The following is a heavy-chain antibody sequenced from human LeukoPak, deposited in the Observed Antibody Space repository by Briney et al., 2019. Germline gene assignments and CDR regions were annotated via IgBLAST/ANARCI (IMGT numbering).Heavy chain of an antibody. J-gene: IGHJ4*02. Sequence: GGSLRLSCAASGFTFSGYWMSWVRQAPGKGLEWVASIRQDGNEKHYVDSVKGRFTISRDNAKNSLYLQMNSLRAEDTAVYYCARDVYYDTNFDLWGQGTLVTVSS. CDR2: IRQDGNEK. D-gene: IGHD3-16*01. V-gene: IGHV3-7*01. CDR1: GFTFSGYW. CDR3: ARDVYYDTNFDL.